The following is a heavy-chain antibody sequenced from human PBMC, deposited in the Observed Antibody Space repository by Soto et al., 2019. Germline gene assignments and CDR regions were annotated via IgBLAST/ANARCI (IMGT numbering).Heavy chain of an antibody. D-gene: IGHD5-18*01. CDR2: INPNSGGT. V-gene: IGHV1-2*02. Sequence: ASVKVSCKASGYTFTGYDMHWVRQAPGQGLEWMGWINPNSGGTNYAQKLQGRVTMTTDTSTSTAYMELRSLRSDDTAVYYCARRTAMVVDFDYWGQGTLVTVSS. CDR3: ARRTAMVVDFDY. J-gene: IGHJ4*02. CDR1: GYTFTGYD.